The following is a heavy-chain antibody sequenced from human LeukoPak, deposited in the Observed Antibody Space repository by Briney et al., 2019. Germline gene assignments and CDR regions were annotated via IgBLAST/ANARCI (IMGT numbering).Heavy chain of an antibody. J-gene: IGHJ4*02. D-gene: IGHD3-10*01. CDR2: IYPGDFDT. CDR1: GYIFTNNW. CDR3: ARQTRDGSGSRGYSFDF. V-gene: IGHV5-51*01. Sequence: GESLKISCKGSGYIFTNNWIGWVRQMPGKGLEWMGIIYPGDFDTRYSPSFEGQVTISVDKSISTAYLQWSSLKASDTAMYYCARQTRDGSGSRGYSFDFWGQGTLVTVSS.